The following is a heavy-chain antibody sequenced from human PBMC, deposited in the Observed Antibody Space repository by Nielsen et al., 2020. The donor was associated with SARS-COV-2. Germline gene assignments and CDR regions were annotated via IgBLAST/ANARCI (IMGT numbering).Heavy chain of an antibody. CDR2: IYYSGST. Sequence: RQAPGKGLEWIGYIYYSGSTYYNQSLKSRVTISVDTSKNQFSLKLSSVTAADTAVYYCARDFRAAGSDAFDIWGQGTMVTVSS. J-gene: IGHJ3*02. D-gene: IGHD1-14*01. CDR3: ARDFRAAGSDAFDI. V-gene: IGHV4-31*02.